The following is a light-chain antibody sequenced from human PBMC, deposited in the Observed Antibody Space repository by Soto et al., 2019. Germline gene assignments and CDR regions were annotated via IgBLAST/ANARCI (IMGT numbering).Light chain of an antibody. Sequence: QSALTQPASVSGSPGQSITISCTGNSSDVGGYNYVSWYQQHPGKAPKLMIYDVSNRPSGVSNRFSGSKSGNTASLTISGLQAEDEADDYCSSYTSSSTLYVFGTGTKLTVL. J-gene: IGLJ1*01. CDR3: SSYTSSSTLYV. V-gene: IGLV2-14*01. CDR1: SSDVGGYNY. CDR2: DVS.